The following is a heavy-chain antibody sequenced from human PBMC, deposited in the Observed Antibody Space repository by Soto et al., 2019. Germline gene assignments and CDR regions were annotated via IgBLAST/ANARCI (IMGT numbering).Heavy chain of an antibody. CDR1: GFSFNTYG. J-gene: IGHJ4*02. CDR2: IWYDGSNK. Sequence: QVQLVESGGGVVQPGTSLRLSCAASGFSFNTYGMHWVRQAPGKGLEWVAVIWYDGSNKYYADSVKGRFTISRDSSKNTSYLQMNSLRDEDTAVYYCAREGTSADFDYWGQGTLVTVSS. D-gene: IGHD1-1*01. V-gene: IGHV3-33*01. CDR3: AREGTSADFDY.